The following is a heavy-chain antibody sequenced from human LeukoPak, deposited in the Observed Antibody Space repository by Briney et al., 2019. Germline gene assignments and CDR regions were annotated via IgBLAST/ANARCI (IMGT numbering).Heavy chain of an antibody. D-gene: IGHD2-2*01. J-gene: IGHJ4*02. V-gene: IGHV3-74*01. CDR1: GFTFSSYW. CDR3: VKAGCSSTRCYGNY. CDR2: INNDGSST. Sequence: GGSLRLSCAASGFTFSSYWMHWVRQAPGKGLVWVSHINNDGSSTSYADSVKGRFTISRDNAKNTLYLQMSSLRAEDTAVYYCVKAGCSSTRCYGNYWGQGTLVTVSS.